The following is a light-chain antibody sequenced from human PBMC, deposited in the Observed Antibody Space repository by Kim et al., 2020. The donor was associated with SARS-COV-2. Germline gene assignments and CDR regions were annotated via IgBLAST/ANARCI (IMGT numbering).Light chain of an antibody. J-gene: IGLJ2*01. CDR3: SSYAGSNNVV. CDR1: SSDVGGYNY. V-gene: IGLV2-8*01. CDR2: EVS. Sequence: GQSVTISCTGTSSDVGGYNYVSWYQQRPGKAPKRMIYEVSKRPSGVPDRFSGSKSGNTASLTVSGLQAEDEADYYCSSYAGSNNVVFGGGTQLTVL.